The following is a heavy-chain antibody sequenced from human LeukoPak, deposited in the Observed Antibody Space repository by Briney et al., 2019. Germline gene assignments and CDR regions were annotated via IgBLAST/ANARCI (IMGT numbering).Heavy chain of an antibody. J-gene: IGHJ4*02. CDR2: IYYSGSP. D-gene: IGHD6-13*01. CDR3: AKDRRPNSYSSSWLDY. Sequence: PSETLSLTCTVSGGSISSSSYYWGWIRQPPGKGLEWIGRIYYSGSPYYTPSLKSRVTISVDTSKKQFSLKLSSVTAADTAVYYCAKDRRPNSYSSSWLDYWGQGTLITVSS. CDR1: GGSISSSSYY. V-gene: IGHV4-39*02.